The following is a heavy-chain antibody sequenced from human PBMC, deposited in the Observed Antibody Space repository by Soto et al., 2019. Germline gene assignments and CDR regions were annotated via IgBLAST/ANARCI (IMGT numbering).Heavy chain of an antibody. CDR3: ARDQGLYNWNYYRFDP. CDR1: GGSISSYY. V-gene: IGHV4-4*07. D-gene: IGHD1-7*01. Sequence: QVQLQESGPGLVKPSETLSLTCTVSGGSISSYYWSWIRQPAGKGLEWIGRIYTSGSTNYNPSLKSRVTMSVDTSKNQFSLKLSSVTATDTAVYYCARDQGLYNWNYYRFDPWGQGTLVTVSS. CDR2: IYTSGST. J-gene: IGHJ5*02.